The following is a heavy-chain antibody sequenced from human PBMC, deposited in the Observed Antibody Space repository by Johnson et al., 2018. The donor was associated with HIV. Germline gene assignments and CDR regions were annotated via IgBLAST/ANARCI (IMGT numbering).Heavy chain of an antibody. V-gene: IGHV3-13*01. Sequence: VQLVESGGGLVKPGGSLRLSCAASGFTFSSYDMHWVRQGTGKGLEWVSAIGTAGDTYYPGSVKGRFTISRENAKNSLYLQMNSLRAEDTAVYYCVRGGYSGYDSGAFDIWGQGTMVTVSS. CDR3: VRGGYSGYDSGAFDI. D-gene: IGHD5-12*01. CDR2: IGTAGDT. CDR1: GFTFSSYD. J-gene: IGHJ3*02.